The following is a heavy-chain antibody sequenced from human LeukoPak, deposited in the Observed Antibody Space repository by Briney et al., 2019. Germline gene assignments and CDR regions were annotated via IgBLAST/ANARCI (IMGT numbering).Heavy chain of an antibody. Sequence: PGXSLRLSCAASGFTFSSYWMHWVRQAPGKGVVWVSRINSDGSSTMYADSVKGGFTISREKAKNTLYLQMNSLRAEDTAVYYCAREAETEALGYWGQGTLVTVSS. CDR1: GFTFSSYW. CDR3: AREAETEALGY. J-gene: IGHJ4*02. V-gene: IGHV3-74*03. CDR2: INSDGSST. D-gene: IGHD1-14*01.